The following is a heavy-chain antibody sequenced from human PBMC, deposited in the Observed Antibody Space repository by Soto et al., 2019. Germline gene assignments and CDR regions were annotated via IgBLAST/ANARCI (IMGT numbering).Heavy chain of an antibody. CDR2: VNPILSMS. CDR1: GDTFSFYT. J-gene: IGHJ6*02. D-gene: IGHD3-3*01. V-gene: IGHV1-69*02. Sequence: SVKVSCKASGDTFSFYTINWVRQAPGLGLEWMGRVNPILSMSNYAQKFQGRVTMTADKSTSTAYMELSSLRSEDTAVYYCAADRGRTGRYYDFWSGYYPYYYYGMDVWGQGTTVTVSS. CDR3: AADRGRTGRYYDFWSGYYPYYYYGMDV.